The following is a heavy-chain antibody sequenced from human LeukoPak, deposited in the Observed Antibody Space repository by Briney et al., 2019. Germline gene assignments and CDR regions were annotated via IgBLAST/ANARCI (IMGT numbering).Heavy chain of an antibody. V-gene: IGHV3-33*01. J-gene: IGHJ4*02. CDR3: ARGLWAFDY. D-gene: IGHD5-18*01. CDR2: IWYDGSNK. Sequence: GGSLRLSCAASGFTFSSYGMHWVRQAPGKALEWVAVIWYDGSNKYYADSVKGRFTISRDNSKNTLYLQMNSLRAEDTAVYYCARGLWAFDYWGQGTLVTVSS. CDR1: GFTFSSYG.